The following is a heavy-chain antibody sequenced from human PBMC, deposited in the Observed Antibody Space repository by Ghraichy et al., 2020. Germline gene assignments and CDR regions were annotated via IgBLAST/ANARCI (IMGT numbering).Heavy chain of an antibody. CDR3: ASNRGVRGVMPHYYYYYGMDV. D-gene: IGHD3-10*01. CDR2: ISSSSSYI. V-gene: IGHV3-21*01. J-gene: IGHJ6*02. Sequence: GESLNISCAASGFTFSSYSMNWVRQAPGKGLEWVSSISSSSSYIYYADSVKGRFTISRDNAKNSLYLQMNSLRAEDTAVYYCASNRGVRGVMPHYYYYYGMDVWGQGTTVTVSS. CDR1: GFTFSSYS.